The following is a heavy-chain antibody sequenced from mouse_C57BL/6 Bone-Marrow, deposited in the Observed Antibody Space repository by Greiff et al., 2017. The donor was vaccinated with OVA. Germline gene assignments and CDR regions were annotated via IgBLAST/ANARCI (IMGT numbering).Heavy chain of an antibody. Sequence: QVHVKQSGPELVKPGASVKISCKASGYAFSSSWMNWVKQRPGKGLEWIGRIYPGDGDTNYNGKFKGKATLTADKSSSTAYMQLSSLTSEDSAVYFCARYWDYWYFDVWGTGTTVTVSS. D-gene: IGHD4-1*01. CDR1: GYAFSSSW. CDR2: IYPGDGDT. V-gene: IGHV1-82*01. CDR3: ARYWDYWYFDV. J-gene: IGHJ1*03.